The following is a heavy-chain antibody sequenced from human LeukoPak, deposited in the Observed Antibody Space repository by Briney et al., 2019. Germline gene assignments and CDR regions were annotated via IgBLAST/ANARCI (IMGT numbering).Heavy chain of an antibody. Sequence: ASVRVSCKASGYPFTTYDIIWVRKATGQGLEWMGWMNPSSGYTGYSQKFQGRVTMTRNTSITTAYMELSSLRSEDTAVYYCARISDHNWYLDLWGRGTLVTVSS. J-gene: IGHJ2*01. CDR3: ARISDHNWYLDL. CDR1: GYPFTTYD. D-gene: IGHD1-14*01. CDR2: MNPSSGYT. V-gene: IGHV1-8*01.